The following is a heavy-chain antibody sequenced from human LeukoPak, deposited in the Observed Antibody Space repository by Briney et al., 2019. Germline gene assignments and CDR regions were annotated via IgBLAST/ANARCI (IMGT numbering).Heavy chain of an antibody. D-gene: IGHD2/OR15-2a*01. CDR1: GFTFSSYS. V-gene: IGHV3-21*01. CDR2: ISGSSSYI. Sequence: PGGSLRLSCAASGFTFSSYSMNWVRQAPGKGLEWVSSISGSSSYIYYADSVKGRFTISRDNAKNTLYLQMNSLRAEDTAVYYCARDWFHAIDYWGQGTLVTVSS. CDR3: ARDWFHAIDY. J-gene: IGHJ4*02.